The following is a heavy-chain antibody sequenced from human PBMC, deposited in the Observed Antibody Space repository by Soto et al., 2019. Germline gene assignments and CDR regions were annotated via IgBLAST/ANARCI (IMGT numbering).Heavy chain of an antibody. D-gene: IGHD3-9*01. Sequence: PSETLSLTCTVSGDSVTRGDVYWNWIRQPAGKGLEWIGRVSTNGATNYNPSLESRVTMSVDTSKNQFSLKLTSVTAADTAVYFCARADYEILTGSYAMDVWGQGTTVTVSS. CDR1: GDSVTRGDVY. J-gene: IGHJ6*02. CDR3: ARADYEILTGSYAMDV. V-gene: IGHV4-61*02. CDR2: VSTNGAT.